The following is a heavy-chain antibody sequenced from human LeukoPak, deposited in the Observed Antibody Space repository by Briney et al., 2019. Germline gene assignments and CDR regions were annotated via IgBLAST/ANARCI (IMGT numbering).Heavy chain of an antibody. V-gene: IGHV4-59*12. CDR2: IFYSGST. J-gene: IGHJ3*02. CDR1: GFTFSSYE. D-gene: IGHD3-10*01. Sequence: PGGSLRLSCAASGFTFSSYEMNWVRQAPGKGLEWIGNIFYSGSTYYSPSLRSRVTISLDTSRNQFSLKLNSVTAADTAVYYCAKSNGYGLVDIWGQGTMVTVSS. CDR3: AKSNGYGLVDI.